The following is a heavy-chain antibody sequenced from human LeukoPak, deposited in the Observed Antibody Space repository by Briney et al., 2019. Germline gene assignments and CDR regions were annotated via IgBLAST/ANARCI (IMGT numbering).Heavy chain of an antibody. CDR2: INHSGST. CDR1: GGSFSGYY. CDR3: ARRPLYSRPFDY. J-gene: IGHJ4*02. D-gene: IGHD6-13*01. Sequence: SETLSLTCAVYGGSFSGYYWSWIRQPPGEGLEWIGEINHSGSTNYNPSPKSRVTISVDTSKNQFSLKLGSVTAADTAVYYCARRPLYSRPFDYWGQGTLVTVSS. V-gene: IGHV4-34*01.